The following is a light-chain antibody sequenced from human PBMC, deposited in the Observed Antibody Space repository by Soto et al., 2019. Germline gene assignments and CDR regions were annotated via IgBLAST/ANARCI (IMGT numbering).Light chain of an antibody. Sequence: DIQMTQSPSSLSASVEDSVTITCRATQGISTFLNWYQQRPGKAPNVLIYRASTLQGDVPSRFSGSGSGTDFTLTISGLQPEDFAIYYCQQSYSTPFTFGQGTQVEV. CDR3: QQSYSTPFT. CDR2: RAS. V-gene: IGKV1-39*01. CDR1: QGISTF. J-gene: IGKJ2*01.